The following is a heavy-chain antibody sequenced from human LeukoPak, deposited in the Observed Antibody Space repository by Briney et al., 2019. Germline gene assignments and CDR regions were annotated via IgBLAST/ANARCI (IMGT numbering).Heavy chain of an antibody. D-gene: IGHD1-26*01. CDR1: GGSISSYY. J-gene: IGHJ4*02. CDR3: ARDREVGATGYYFDN. V-gene: IGHV4-59*12. Sequence: PSETLSLTCTVSGGSISSYYWSWIRQPPGKGLEWIGYIYYSGSTKYNPSLKSRVTISVDTSRNQFSLKLSSVTAADTAVYYCARDREVGATGYYFDNWGQGTLVTVSS. CDR2: IYYSGST.